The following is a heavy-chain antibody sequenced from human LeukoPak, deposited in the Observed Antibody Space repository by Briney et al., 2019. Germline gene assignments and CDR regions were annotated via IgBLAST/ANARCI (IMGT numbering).Heavy chain of an antibody. Sequence: SETLSLTCAVSGYSISSGYYWGWIRQPPGKGLEWIGSIYQSGSAYYNPSLKSRLTISVDTSKNQFSLKLGSVTAADTAVYYCARHEGYCSSNSCYRGWFDPWGQGTLVIVSS. CDR1: GYSISSGYY. CDR3: ARHEGYCSSNSCYRGWFDP. CDR2: IYQSGSA. V-gene: IGHV4-38-2*01. J-gene: IGHJ5*02. D-gene: IGHD2-2*01.